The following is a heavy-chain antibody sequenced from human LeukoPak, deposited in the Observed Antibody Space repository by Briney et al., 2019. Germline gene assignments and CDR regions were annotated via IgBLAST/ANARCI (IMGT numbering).Heavy chain of an antibody. V-gene: IGHV3-21*01. J-gene: IGHJ4*02. CDR1: GFTFGSYS. Sequence: GGSLRLSRAASGFTFGSYSMNWVRQAPGKGLEWVSSISSSSSYIYYADSVKGRFTISRDNAKNSLYLQMNSLRAEDTAVYYCARAGYNLDLSYWGQGTLVTVSS. CDR2: ISSSSSYI. D-gene: IGHD5-24*01. CDR3: ARAGYNLDLSY.